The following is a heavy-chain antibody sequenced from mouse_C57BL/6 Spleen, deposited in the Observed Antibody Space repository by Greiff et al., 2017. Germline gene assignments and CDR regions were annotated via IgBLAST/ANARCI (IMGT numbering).Heavy chain of an antibody. CDR2: IDPSDSET. V-gene: IGHV1-52*01. D-gene: IGHD1-1*01. J-gene: IGHJ1*03. CDR3: ARGGYGSFFDV. CDR1: GYTFTSYW. Sequence: QVQLQQPGAELVRPGSSVKLSCKASGYTFTSYWMHWVKQRPIQGLEWIGNIDPSDSETHYNQKFKDKATLTVDKSSSTAYMQLSSLTSEDSAVYYCARGGYGSFFDVWGTGTTVTVSS.